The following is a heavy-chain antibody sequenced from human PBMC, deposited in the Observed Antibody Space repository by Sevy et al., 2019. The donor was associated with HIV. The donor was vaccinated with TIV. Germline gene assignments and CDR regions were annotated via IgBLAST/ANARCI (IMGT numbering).Heavy chain of an antibody. CDR3: TRSLASGYFVTFDH. V-gene: IGHV3-53*01. J-gene: IGHJ4*02. CDR2: LQSGGST. D-gene: IGHD5-12*01. Sequence: GGSLRLSCEVSGFTVSSKYMSWVRQAPGKGLEWVSVLQSGGSTTYADSVKGRFTISRDNSKNTLYLQMNSLRAEDTAVYYCTRSLASGYFVTFDHWGQGALVTVSS. CDR1: GFTVSSKY.